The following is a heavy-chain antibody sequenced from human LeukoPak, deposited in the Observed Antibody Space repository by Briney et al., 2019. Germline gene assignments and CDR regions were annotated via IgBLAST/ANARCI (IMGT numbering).Heavy chain of an antibody. CDR1: RFTFSSYA. V-gene: IGHV3-23*01. Sequence: GGSLRLSRAASRFTFSSYAMSWVRQAPGKGLEWVSAISGSGGSTYYADSVKGRFTISRDNSKNTLFLQMNSLRAEDTAVYYCAKVTLGAAAIEDYYYYGMDVWGQGTTVTVSS. CDR2: ISGSGGST. J-gene: IGHJ6*02. CDR3: AKVTLGAAAIEDYYYYGMDV. D-gene: IGHD2-2*01.